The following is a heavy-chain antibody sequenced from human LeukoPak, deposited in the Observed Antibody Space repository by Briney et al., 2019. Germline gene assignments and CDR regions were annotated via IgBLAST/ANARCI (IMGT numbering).Heavy chain of an antibody. CDR2: ISSNGGST. CDR1: GFTFSSYA. V-gene: IGHV3-64*01. Sequence: GGSLRLSCAASGFTFSSYAMHWVRQAPGKGLEYVSAISSNGGSTYYANSVKGRFTISRDNSKNTLYLQMGSLRAEDMAVYYCARGDYDYVWGSYRSMGLFDYWGQGTLVTVSS. D-gene: IGHD3-16*02. CDR3: ARGDYDYVWGSYRSMGLFDY. J-gene: IGHJ4*02.